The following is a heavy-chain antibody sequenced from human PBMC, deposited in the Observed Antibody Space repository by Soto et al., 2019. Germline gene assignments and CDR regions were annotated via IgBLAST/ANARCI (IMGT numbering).Heavy chain of an antibody. Sequence: SETLSLTCTVSGDSIRNYFWSWIRQPAGKGLEWIGRIYTSGSSNYNPSLKSRLTMSVDTSKNQVSLNLRSVTAADTAVYYCARDPGTSMIENYYDGMDVGGRGTTVNVSS. V-gene: IGHV4-4*07. CDR2: IYTSGSS. CDR1: GDSIRNYF. J-gene: IGHJ6*02. CDR3: ARDPGTSMIENYYDGMDV. D-gene: IGHD3-16*01.